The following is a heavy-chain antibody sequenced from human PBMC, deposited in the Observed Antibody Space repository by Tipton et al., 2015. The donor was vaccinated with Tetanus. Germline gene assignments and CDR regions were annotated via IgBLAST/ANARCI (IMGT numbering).Heavy chain of an antibody. CDR3: ARSNYGSGSYLGYYYGMDV. V-gene: IGHV1-69*01. J-gene: IGHJ6*02. CDR1: GGTFSSYA. Sequence: QLVQSGAEVKKPGSSVKVSCKASGGTFSSYAISWVRQAPGQGLEWMGGIIPIFGTANYAQKFQGRVTITADESTSPAYMELSSLRSEDTAVYYCARSNYGSGSYLGYYYGMDVWGQGTTVTVSS. CDR2: IIPIFGTA. D-gene: IGHD3-10*01.